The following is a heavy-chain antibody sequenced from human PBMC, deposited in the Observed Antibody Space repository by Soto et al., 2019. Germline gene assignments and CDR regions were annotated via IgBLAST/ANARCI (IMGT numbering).Heavy chain of an antibody. D-gene: IGHD3-22*01. CDR3: AHSRSITMIVVVNWFDP. Sequence: QITLKESGPTLVKPTQTLTLTCTFSGFSLSTSGVGVGWIRQPPGKALEWLALIYWNDDKRYSPSLKSRLIITKDTSKNQVVLTMTNMDPVDTATYYCAHSRSITMIVVVNWFDPWGQGTLVTVSS. CDR1: GFSLSTSGVG. V-gene: IGHV2-5*01. J-gene: IGHJ5*01. CDR2: IYWNDDK.